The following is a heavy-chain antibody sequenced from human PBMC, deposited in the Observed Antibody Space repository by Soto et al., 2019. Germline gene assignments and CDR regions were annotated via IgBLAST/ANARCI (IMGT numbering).Heavy chain of an antibody. CDR1: GFTFSSYG. J-gene: IGHJ4*02. V-gene: IGHV3-30*18. D-gene: IGHD6-19*01. CDR2: ISYDGSNK. Sequence: PGGSLRLSCAASGFTFSSYGMHWVRQAPCKGLEWVAVISYDGSNKYYADSVKGRFTISRDNSKNTLYLQMNSLRAEDTAVYYCAKDSYYSSGGNLGYFDYWGQGTLVTVSS. CDR3: AKDSYYSSGGNLGYFDY.